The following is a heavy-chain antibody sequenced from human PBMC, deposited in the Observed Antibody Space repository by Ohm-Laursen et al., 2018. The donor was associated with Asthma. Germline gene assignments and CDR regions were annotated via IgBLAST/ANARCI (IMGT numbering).Heavy chain of an antibody. D-gene: IGHD3-10*01. Sequence: SLRLSCTASGFSVSRHFMNWIRQGPEKGLEWVSDIYPGGATFYADSVKGRFTISRDDSKNTLNLQMSSLRGDDTAVYYRARGQGRGDISGSDPFDLWGQGTTVNVSS. CDR2: IYPGGAT. CDR3: ARGQGRGDISGSDPFDL. CDR1: GFSVSRHF. J-gene: IGHJ3*01. V-gene: IGHV3-53*01.